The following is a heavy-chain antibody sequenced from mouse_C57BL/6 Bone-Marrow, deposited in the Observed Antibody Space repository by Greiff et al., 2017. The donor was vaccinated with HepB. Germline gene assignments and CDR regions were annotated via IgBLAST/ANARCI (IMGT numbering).Heavy chain of an antibody. CDR3: TRGLRLLFDY. D-gene: IGHD3-2*02. J-gene: IGHJ2*01. V-gene: IGHV1-15*01. CDR1: GYTFTDYV. Sequence: QVQLQQSGAELVRPGASVTLSCKASGYTFTDYVMHWVKQTPVHGLEWIGAIDPETGGTAYNQKFKGKAILTADKSSSTAYMELRSLTSEDSAVYYCTRGLRLLFDYWGQGTTLTVSS. CDR2: IDPETGGT.